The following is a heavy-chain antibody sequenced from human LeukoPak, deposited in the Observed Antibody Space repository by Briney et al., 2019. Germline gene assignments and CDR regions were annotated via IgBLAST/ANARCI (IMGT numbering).Heavy chain of an antibody. CDR1: GFSFNSHS. V-gene: IGHV3-23*01. D-gene: IGHD5-18*01. CDR2: ISGSGDTT. CDR3: ARVWGDTAMVTLDY. Sequence: PGGSLRLFCAASGFSFNSHSMNWVRQAPGKGLEWVSGISGSGDTTYYADSVKGRFTISRDNSKNTLYVQMNSLRAEDTAVYYCARVWGDTAMVTLDYWGQGTLVTVSS. J-gene: IGHJ4*02.